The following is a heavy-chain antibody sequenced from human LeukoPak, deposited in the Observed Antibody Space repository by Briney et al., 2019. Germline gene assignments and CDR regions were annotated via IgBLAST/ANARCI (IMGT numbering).Heavy chain of an antibody. CDR3: ARHGCSSGWWFDWFDP. J-gene: IGHJ5*02. D-gene: IGHD6-19*01. V-gene: IGHV4-4*07. CDR1: GGSISSYY. Sequence: SETLSLTCTVSGGSISSYYWSWIRQPAGKGLEWIGRIYTSGSTNYNPSLKSRVTMSVDTSKNQFSLKLSSVTAADTAVYYCARHGCSSGWWFDWFDPWGQGTLVTVSS. CDR2: IYTSGST.